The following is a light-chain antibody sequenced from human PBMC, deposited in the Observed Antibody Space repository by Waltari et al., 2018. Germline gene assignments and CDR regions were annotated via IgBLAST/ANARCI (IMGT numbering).Light chain of an antibody. CDR3: QNHERLPAT. CDR1: QSIGRY. J-gene: IGKJ1*01. Sequence: DIVLTQSPGTLSLSPGERATLSCRASQSIGRYLAWYQQKPDQAPRLLIYAASTRATGIPDRFSGSGSGTDFSLSISRLEPEDFAVYYCQNHERLPATFGQGTKVEIK. V-gene: IGKV3-20*01. CDR2: AAS.